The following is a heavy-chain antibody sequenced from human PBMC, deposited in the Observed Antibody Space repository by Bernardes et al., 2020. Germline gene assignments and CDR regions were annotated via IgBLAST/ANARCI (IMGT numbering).Heavy chain of an antibody. CDR3: ARDFLSGYSAIITNYYYGMDV. Sequence: GGSLRLSCAASGFTFSSYSMNWVRQAPGKGLEWVSYISSSSSTIYYADSVKGRFTISRDNAKNSLYLQMNSLRDEDTVVYYCARDFLSGYSAIITNYYYGMDVWGQGTTVTVSS. D-gene: IGHD3-10*01. J-gene: IGHJ6*02. CDR2: ISSSSSTI. V-gene: IGHV3-48*02. CDR1: GFTFSSYS.